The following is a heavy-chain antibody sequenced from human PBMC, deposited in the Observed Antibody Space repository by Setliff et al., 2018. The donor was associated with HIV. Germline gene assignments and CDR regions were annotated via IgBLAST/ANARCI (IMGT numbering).Heavy chain of an antibody. Sequence: SETLSLTCSVSGGSIVSSSYYWGWIRQPPGKGLEWIATMYYRGTTYNNPSLKSRVTISVDTSKNQFSLNLSSVTVADTAVYYCARHISDFWSNYQTPFDYWGQGTLVTVSS. J-gene: IGHJ4*02. D-gene: IGHD3-3*01. CDR3: ARHISDFWSNYQTPFDY. CDR2: MYYRGTT. CDR1: GGSIVSSSYY. V-gene: IGHV4-39*01.